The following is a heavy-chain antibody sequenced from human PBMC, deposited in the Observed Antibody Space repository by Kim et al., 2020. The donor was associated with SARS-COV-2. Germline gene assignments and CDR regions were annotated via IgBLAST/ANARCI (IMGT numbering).Heavy chain of an antibody. CDR1: GFNFNNYA. CDR3: ARMPYHDYTSDGNFDH. V-gene: IGHV3-23*01. CDR2: ISGSGTTTYYPNSGPTT. J-gene: IGHJ4*02. D-gene: IGHD3-10*01. Sequence: GGSLRLSCAASGFNFNNYAMNWVRQAPGKGLQWVLGISGSGTTTYYPNSGPTTSYANSGEGRFTISRDNSRNTLYLQMNSLKADDTAIYYCARMPYHDYTSDGNFDHWGQGTLVTVSS.